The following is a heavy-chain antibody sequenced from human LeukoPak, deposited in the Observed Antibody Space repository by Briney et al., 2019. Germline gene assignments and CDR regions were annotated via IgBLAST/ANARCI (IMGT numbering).Heavy chain of an antibody. CDR1: GFTFSSYG. CDR3: AKESRDGYNYHYYYGMDV. CDR2: ISYDGSNK. D-gene: IGHD5-24*01. V-gene: IGHV3-30*18. Sequence: GGSLRLSCAASGFTFSSYGMHWVRQAPGKGLEWVAVISYDGSNKYYADSVRGRFTISRDNSKNTLYLQMNSLRAEDTAVYYCAKESRDGYNYHYYYGMDVWGQGTTVTVSS. J-gene: IGHJ6*02.